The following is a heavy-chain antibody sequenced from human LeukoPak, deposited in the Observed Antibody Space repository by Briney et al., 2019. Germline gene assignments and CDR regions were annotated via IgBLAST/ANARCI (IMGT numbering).Heavy chain of an antibody. V-gene: IGHV4-59*08. CDR2: IYYSGST. Sequence: SETLSLTCTVSGGSISSYYWSWIRQPPGKGLEWIGYIYYSGSTNYNPSLKSRVTISVDTSKNQFSLKLSSVTAADTAVYYCARQHRSGHFGYWGQGTLVTVSS. D-gene: IGHD2-15*01. CDR3: ARQHRSGHFGY. CDR1: GGSISSYY. J-gene: IGHJ4*02.